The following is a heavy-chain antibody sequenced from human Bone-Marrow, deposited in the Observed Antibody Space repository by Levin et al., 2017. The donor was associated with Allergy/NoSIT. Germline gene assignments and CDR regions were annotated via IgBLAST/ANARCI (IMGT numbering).Heavy chain of an antibody. V-gene: IGHV1-8*01. CDR1: GYTFTNYD. CDR3: VRGRDYHDTSGYYSWNWFDR. J-gene: IGHJ5*02. D-gene: IGHD3-22*01. Sequence: ASVKVSCKASGYTFTNYDINWVRQATGQGFEWMGWINPSGNTGYSQKFQGRVTLTRDTSISTAYMELSSLTSEDAAVYYCVRGRDYHDTSGYYSWNWFDRWGQGTLVTVSS. CDR2: INPSGNT.